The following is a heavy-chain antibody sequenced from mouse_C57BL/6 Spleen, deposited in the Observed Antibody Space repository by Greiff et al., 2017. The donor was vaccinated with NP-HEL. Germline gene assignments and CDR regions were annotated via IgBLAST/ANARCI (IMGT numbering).Heavy chain of an antibody. J-gene: IGHJ2*01. CDR1: GFTFTDYY. V-gene: IGHV7-3*01. CDR3: ARSSSLEYYFDY. CDR2: IRNKANGYTT. D-gene: IGHD6-1*01. Sequence: EVKLMESGGGLVQPGGSLSLSCAASGFTFTDYYMSWVRQPPGKALEWLGFIRNKANGYTTEYSASVKGRFTISRDNSQSILYLQMNALRAEDSATYYCARSSSLEYYFDYWGQGTTLTVSS.